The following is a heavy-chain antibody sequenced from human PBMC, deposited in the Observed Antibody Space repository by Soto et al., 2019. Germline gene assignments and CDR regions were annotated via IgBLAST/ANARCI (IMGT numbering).Heavy chain of an antibody. J-gene: IGHJ4*02. Sequence: LRLSCSVFGFTFSNYAMHWVRQAPGKGLEYVSSISSNGVSTYYANSVKGRFTISRDNSKSTLYLQMSSLRPEDTAVYYCVKDRWVDYWGQGTLVTVSS. D-gene: IGHD1-26*01. CDR2: ISSNGVST. V-gene: IGHV3-64D*06. CDR1: GFTFSNYA. CDR3: VKDRWVDY.